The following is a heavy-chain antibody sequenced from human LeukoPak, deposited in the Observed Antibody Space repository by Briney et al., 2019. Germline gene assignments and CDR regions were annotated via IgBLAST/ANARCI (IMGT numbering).Heavy chain of an antibody. J-gene: IGHJ6*03. V-gene: IGHV1-2*02. CDR2: INPNSGGT. CDR3: ARDSEWFGENTYYYYYMDV. Sequence: ASVKVSCKASGYTFTGYYMHWVRQAPGQGLEWMGWINPNSGGTNYAQKFQGRVTMTRDTSISTAYMELSRLRSDDTAVYYCARDSEWFGENTYYYYYMDVWGKGTTVTISS. D-gene: IGHD3-10*01. CDR1: GYTFTGYY.